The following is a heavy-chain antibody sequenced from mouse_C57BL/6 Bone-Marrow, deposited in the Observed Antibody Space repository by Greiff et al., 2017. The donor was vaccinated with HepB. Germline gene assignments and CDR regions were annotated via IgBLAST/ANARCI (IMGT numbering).Heavy chain of an antibody. V-gene: IGHV1-50*01. D-gene: IGHD1-1*01. Sequence: VQLQQPGAELVKPGASVKLSCKASGYTFTSYWMQWVKQRPGQGLEWIGEIDPSDSYTNYNQKFKGKATLTVDTSSSTAYMQLSSLTSEDSAVYYCARGTTTVVAQFLYYYAMDYWGQGTSVTVSS. CDR3: ARGTTTVVAQFLYYYAMDY. CDR1: GYTFTSYW. CDR2: IDPSDSYT. J-gene: IGHJ4*01.